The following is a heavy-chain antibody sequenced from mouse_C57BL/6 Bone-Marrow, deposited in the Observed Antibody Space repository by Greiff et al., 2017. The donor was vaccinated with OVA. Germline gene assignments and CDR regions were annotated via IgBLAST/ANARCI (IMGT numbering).Heavy chain of an antibody. V-gene: IGHV5-6*01. CDR3: ARQLRLTYYAMDY. J-gene: IGHJ4*01. Sequence: DVHLVESGGDLVKPGGSLKLSCAASGFTFSSYGMSWVRQTPDKRLEWVATISSGGSYTYYPDSVKGRFTISRDNAKNTLYLQMSSLKSEDTAMYYCARQLRLTYYAMDYWGQGTSVTVSS. CDR2: ISSGGSYT. CDR1: GFTFSSYG. D-gene: IGHD3-2*02.